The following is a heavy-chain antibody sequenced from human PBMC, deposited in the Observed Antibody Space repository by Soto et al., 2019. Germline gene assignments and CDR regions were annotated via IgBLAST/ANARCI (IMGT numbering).Heavy chain of an antibody. V-gene: IGHV5-51*01. CDR3: ARRGVVAYYYYGMDV. D-gene: IGHD2-15*01. CDR1: GYSFTRYL. CDR2: IYPGDSDT. J-gene: IGHJ6*02. Sequence: GESLKISRKGSGYSFTRYLNAGVRHIPGKGLEWMGIIYPGDSDTRYSPSFQGQVTISADKSISTAYLQWSSLKASDTAMYYCARRGVVAYYYYGMDVWGQGTTVTVSS.